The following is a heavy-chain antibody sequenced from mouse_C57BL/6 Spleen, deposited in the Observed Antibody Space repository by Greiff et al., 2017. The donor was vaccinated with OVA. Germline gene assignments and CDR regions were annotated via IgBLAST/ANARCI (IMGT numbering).Heavy chain of an antibody. CDR2: INPYNGGT. CDR1: GYTFTDYY. Sequence: EVQLQQSGPVLVKPGASVKMSCKASGYTFTDYYMNWVKQSHGKSLEWIGVINPYNGGTSYNQKFKGKATLTVDKSSSTAYMELNSLTSEDSAVYSCARQDYYGTRCFDVWGTGTTVTVSA. CDR3: ARQDYYGTRCFDV. V-gene: IGHV1-19*01. D-gene: IGHD1-1*01. J-gene: IGHJ1*03.